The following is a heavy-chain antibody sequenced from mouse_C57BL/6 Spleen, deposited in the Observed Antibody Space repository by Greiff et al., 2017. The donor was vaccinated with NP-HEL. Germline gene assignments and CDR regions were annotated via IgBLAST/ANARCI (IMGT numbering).Heavy chain of an antibody. J-gene: IGHJ2*01. D-gene: IGHD1-1*01. V-gene: IGHV1-53*01. CDR2: INPSNGGT. Sequence: QVHVKQPGTELVKPGASVKLSCKASGYTFTSYWMHWVKQRPGQGLEWIGNINPSNGGTNYNEKFKSKATLTVDKSSSTAYMQLSSLTSEDSAVYYCARVGYYGSSYGGYWGQGTTLTVSS. CDR1: GYTFTSYW. CDR3: ARVGYYGSSYGGY.